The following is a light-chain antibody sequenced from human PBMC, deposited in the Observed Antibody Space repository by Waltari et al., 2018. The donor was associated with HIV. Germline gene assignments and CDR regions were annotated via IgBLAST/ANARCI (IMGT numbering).Light chain of an antibody. Sequence: QSVLTQPPSASGTPGQRVTISCSGSSSNIGSNYVYWYQQLPGTTPELRISRNNQRPSGGPDRVSGAKSGTSASLAISGLRSEDEADYYCAAWDASLSGNWVFGGGTKLTVL. V-gene: IGLV1-47*01. CDR2: RNN. J-gene: IGLJ3*02. CDR1: SSNIGSNY. CDR3: AAWDASLSGNWV.